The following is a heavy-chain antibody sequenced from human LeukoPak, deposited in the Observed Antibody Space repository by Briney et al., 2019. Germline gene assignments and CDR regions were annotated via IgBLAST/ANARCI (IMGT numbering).Heavy chain of an antibody. CDR2: ISAGADYT. V-gene: IGHV3-23*01. Sequence: GGSLRLSCAASGLTFNKFAMSWVRQAPGKGLEWVSGISAGADYTYYADSVKGRFTISRDNSKNTLYLQMNSLRAEDTAVYYCAKDSGGRNVVWGAFDIWGQGTVVTVSS. CDR1: GLTFNKFA. CDR3: AKDSGGRNVVWGAFDI. D-gene: IGHD2-2*01. J-gene: IGHJ3*02.